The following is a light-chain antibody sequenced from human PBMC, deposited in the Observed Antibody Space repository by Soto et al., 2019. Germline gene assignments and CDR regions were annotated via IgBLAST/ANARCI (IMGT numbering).Light chain of an antibody. CDR1: SSNIGAGYD. J-gene: IGLJ1*01. Sequence: QSVLTQPPSVSGAPGQRVTISCTGSSSNIGAGYDVHWYQQLPGTAPKLLIYGNSNRPSGVPDRFSGSKSDTSASLAITGLQAEDEDDYYCQSYDSSLSGFYVFGTGTKLTVL. CDR2: GNS. V-gene: IGLV1-40*01. CDR3: QSYDSSLSGFYV.